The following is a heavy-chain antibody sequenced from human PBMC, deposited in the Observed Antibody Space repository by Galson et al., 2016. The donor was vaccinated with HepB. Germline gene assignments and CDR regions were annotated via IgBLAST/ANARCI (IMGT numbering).Heavy chain of an antibody. V-gene: IGHV4-30-4*01. CDR1: GDSISSGDFY. Sequence: TLSLTCTVSGDSISSGDFYWSWVRQPPGKGLEWVGSIYYSGSTYYNPSLKSRPIISVDTSKNQFSLNLSSVTAADTAVYYCARKDCTSTSCYGRKGYYYYYMDVWGKGTTVTVSS. J-gene: IGHJ6*03. D-gene: IGHD2-2*01. CDR3: ARKDCTSTSCYGRKGYYYYYMDV. CDR2: IYYSGST.